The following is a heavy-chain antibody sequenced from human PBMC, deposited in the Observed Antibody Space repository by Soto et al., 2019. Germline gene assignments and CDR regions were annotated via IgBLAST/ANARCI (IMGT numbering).Heavy chain of an antibody. CDR3: ARDLGSEQWFFDS. D-gene: IGHD3-22*01. CDR1: GGSISSGGYY. CDR2: ISYSGST. Sequence: QVQLQESGPGLVKPSQTLSLTCTVSGGSISSGGYYWSWIRQHPGKGLEWIGYISYSGSTYYNPSLKSRVTMSVDTSKNQFSLKLTSVTAADAAVYYCARDLGSEQWFFDSWGQVSLVTVSS. J-gene: IGHJ4*02. V-gene: IGHV4-31*03.